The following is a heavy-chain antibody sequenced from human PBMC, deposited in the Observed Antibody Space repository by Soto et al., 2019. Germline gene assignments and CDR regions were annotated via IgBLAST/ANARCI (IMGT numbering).Heavy chain of an antibody. Sequence: SETLSLTCTVSGGSISIYYWSWIRQPPGKGLEWIGYIYYSGSTNYNPSLKSRVTISVDTSKNQFSLKLSSVTAADTAVYYCASAPNYDYYFDYWGQGTLVTVSS. J-gene: IGHJ4*02. CDR2: IYYSGST. V-gene: IGHV4-59*01. CDR1: GGSISIYY. D-gene: IGHD1-7*01. CDR3: ASAPNYDYYFDY.